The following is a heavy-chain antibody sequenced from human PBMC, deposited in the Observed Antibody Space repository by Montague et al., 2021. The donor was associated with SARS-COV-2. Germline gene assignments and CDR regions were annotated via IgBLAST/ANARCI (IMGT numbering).Heavy chain of an antibody. CDR1: GGSISSSNW. CDR3: ARLLPDGTVVATDIPFDS. J-gene: IGHJ4*02. CDR2: IHYIGNT. V-gene: IGHV4-39*01. Sequence: SETLSLTCAVSGGSISSSNWWSWVRQPPGRGLELIGSIHYIGNTYYNPSLESRVTISVDTSENQFSLKLRSVIAADTAVYYCARLLPDGTVVATDIPFDSWGQGTLVTVSS. D-gene: IGHD2-21*02.